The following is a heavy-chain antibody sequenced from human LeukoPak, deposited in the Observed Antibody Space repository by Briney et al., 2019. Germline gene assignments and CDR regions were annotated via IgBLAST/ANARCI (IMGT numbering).Heavy chain of an antibody. Sequence: GGSLRLSCAASGFTFSSYAMSWVRQAPGKGLEWVSAISGSGGSTYYADSVKGRFTISRDTSKNILFLQMNTLRAEDTAIYYCAKDRTVGASYWYFDLWGRGTLVTVSS. J-gene: IGHJ2*01. CDR3: AKDRTVGASYWYFDL. CDR2: ISGSGGST. CDR1: GFTFSSYA. D-gene: IGHD1-26*01. V-gene: IGHV3-23*01.